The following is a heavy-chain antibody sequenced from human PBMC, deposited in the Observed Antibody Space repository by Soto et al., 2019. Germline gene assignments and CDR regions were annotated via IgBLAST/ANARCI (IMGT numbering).Heavy chain of an antibody. CDR2: VSYDGGNK. Sequence: QVHLVESGGGVVQPGRSLRLSCAASGFTFTNHAFHWVRQAPGKGLEWVSIVSYDGGNKYYADSVKGRFTISRDNSKNTVYLEMNSLRPEDTAVYYCARGIQLWLRLFDYWGKGTLVTASS. CDR3: ARGIQLWLRLFDY. CDR1: GFTFTNHA. D-gene: IGHD5-18*01. V-gene: IGHV3-30-3*01. J-gene: IGHJ4*02.